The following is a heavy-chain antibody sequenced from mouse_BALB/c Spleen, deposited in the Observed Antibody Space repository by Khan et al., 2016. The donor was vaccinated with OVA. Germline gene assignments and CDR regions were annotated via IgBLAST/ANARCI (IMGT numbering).Heavy chain of an antibody. CDR3: ARTARIKY. V-gene: IGHV3-2*02. J-gene: IGHJ2*01. D-gene: IGHD3-3*01. Sequence: VQLKQSGPGLVKPSQSLSLTCTVTGYSITSGYVWNWIRQFPGNKLEWMGYISYSGSTNHNPSLKSRISITRDTSKNQFFLQLKAVATEDTATYNCARTARIKYWGQGTTLTVSS. CDR1: GYSITSGYV. CDR2: ISYSGST.